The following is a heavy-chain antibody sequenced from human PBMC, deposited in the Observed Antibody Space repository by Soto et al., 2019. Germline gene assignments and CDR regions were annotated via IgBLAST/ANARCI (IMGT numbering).Heavy chain of an antibody. J-gene: IGHJ4*02. Sequence: SETLSLTCTVSGGSISSSSYYWGWIRQPPGKGLEWIGRIYNSGTPYYNPSLKSRVTISADTSKNQFSLALTSVTAADTAMYYCARGSTTEKVDSWGQGSLVNGS. CDR3: ARGSTTEKVDS. CDR1: GGSISSSSYY. CDR2: IYNSGTP. V-gene: IGHV4-39*07.